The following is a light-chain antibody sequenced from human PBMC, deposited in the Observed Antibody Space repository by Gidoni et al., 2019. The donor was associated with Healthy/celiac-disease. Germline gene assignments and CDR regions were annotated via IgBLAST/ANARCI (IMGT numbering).Light chain of an antibody. J-gene: IGKJ2*01. V-gene: IGKV1-5*01. CDR2: DAS. Sequence: DIQLTQSPSTLSASVGNRVTLTCRDSQSISSWLAWYQQKPGKAPKLLIYDASSLESGVPSRFSGSGSGTEFTLTISSLQPDDFATYYCQQYNSYSYTFGQGTKLEIK. CDR3: QQYNSYSYT. CDR1: QSISSW.